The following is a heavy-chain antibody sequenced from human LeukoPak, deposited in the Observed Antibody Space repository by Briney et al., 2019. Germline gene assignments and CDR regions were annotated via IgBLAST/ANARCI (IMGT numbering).Heavy chain of an antibody. D-gene: IGHD6-19*01. CDR1: GYTFTGYS. CDR3: ARGIAVAVPFDY. J-gene: IGHJ4*02. V-gene: IGHV1-2*06. Sequence: ASVKVSCKASGYTFTGYSMHWVRQAPGQGLEWMGRINPNSGGTNYAQKFQGRVTMTRDTSVSTAYMELSRLRSDDTAVYYCARGIAVAVPFDYWGQGTLITVSS. CDR2: INPNSGGT.